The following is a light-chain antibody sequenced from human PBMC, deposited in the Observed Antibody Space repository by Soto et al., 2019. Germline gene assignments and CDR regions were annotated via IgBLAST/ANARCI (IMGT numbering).Light chain of an antibody. Sequence: EIVLTQSPGTLSLSPGERATLSCRASQSVSNNYLAWYQQKPGQAPRRLIYDASNRATGIPARFSGSGSGTDFTLTISSLEPEDFAVYYCQQRSNWPPTFGQGTKVDIK. CDR2: DAS. CDR3: QQRSNWPPT. V-gene: IGKV3-11*01. CDR1: QSVSNNY. J-gene: IGKJ1*01.